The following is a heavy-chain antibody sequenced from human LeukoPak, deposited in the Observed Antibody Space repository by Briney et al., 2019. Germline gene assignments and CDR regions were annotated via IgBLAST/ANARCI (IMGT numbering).Heavy chain of an antibody. Sequence: ASVKVSCKASGYTFADYYIHWVRQAPGQGLEWMGWINPNSGGTNYAQKFQGRVTMTRDTSISTAYMELSRLRSDDTAVYYCARGGLGQETCDYWGQGTLVTVSS. CDR1: GYTFADYY. D-gene: IGHD3-16*01. CDR2: INPNSGGT. CDR3: ARGGLGQETCDY. J-gene: IGHJ4*02. V-gene: IGHV1-2*02.